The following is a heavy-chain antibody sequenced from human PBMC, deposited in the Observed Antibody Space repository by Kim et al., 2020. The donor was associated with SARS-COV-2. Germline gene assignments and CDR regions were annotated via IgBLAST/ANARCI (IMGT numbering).Heavy chain of an antibody. CDR2: ISAYNGNT. V-gene: IGHV1-18*04. Sequence: ASVKVSCKASGYTFTSYGISWVRQAPGQGLEWMGWISAYNGNTNYAQKLQGRVTMTTDTSTSTAYMELRSLRSDDTAVYYCARGWTYYDILTGYYAFDIWGQGTMVTVSS. CDR1: GYTFTSYG. CDR3: ARGWTYYDILTGYYAFDI. D-gene: IGHD3-9*01. J-gene: IGHJ3*02.